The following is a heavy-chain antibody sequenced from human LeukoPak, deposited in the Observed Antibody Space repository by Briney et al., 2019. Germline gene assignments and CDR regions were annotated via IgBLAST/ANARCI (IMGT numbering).Heavy chain of an antibody. CDR3: AGITMVRGVGNWFDP. D-gene: IGHD3-10*01. Sequence: ASVKVSCKASGYTFTSYGISWVRQAPGQGLEWMGWISAYNGNTNYAQKLQGRVTMTTDTSTSTDYMELRSLRSNDTAVYYCAGITMVRGVGNWFDPWGQGTLVTVSS. CDR1: GYTFTSYG. CDR2: ISAYNGNT. V-gene: IGHV1-18*01. J-gene: IGHJ5*02.